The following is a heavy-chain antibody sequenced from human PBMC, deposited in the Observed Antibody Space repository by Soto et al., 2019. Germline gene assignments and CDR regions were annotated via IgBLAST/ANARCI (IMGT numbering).Heavy chain of an antibody. V-gene: IGHV4-30-2*01. D-gene: IGHD6-19*01. Sequence: PSETLALTCAVSGGSISSGGYSGRWIRQPPGKGLEWIGYIYHSGSTYYNPSLKSRVTISVDTSKNQFSLRLNSVTAADTAIYYCARGPRVAANFYYGLDVWGRGTTVTVSS. CDR1: GGSISSGGYS. CDR3: ARGPRVAANFYYGLDV. J-gene: IGHJ6*02. CDR2: IYHSGST.